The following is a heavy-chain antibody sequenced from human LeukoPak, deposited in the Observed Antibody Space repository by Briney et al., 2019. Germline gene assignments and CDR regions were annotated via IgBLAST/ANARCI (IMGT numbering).Heavy chain of an antibody. CDR3: AKDLGVYYDTSGHDFDI. CDR2: IKQDGSEK. Sequence: LAGGSLRLSCAASGFTFSSYWMSWVCQAPGKGLEWVANIKQDGSEKYYVDSVKGRFTISRDNSKNMLFLQMDSLRAEDTAIYYCAKDLGVYYDTSGHDFDIWGQGTMVTVSS. CDR1: GFTFSSYW. D-gene: IGHD3-22*01. J-gene: IGHJ3*02. V-gene: IGHV3-7*01.